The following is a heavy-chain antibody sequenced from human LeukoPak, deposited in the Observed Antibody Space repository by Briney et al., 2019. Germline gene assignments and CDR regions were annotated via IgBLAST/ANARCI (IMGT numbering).Heavy chain of an antibody. CDR2: IIPIFGTA. CDR3: ARDTGS. D-gene: IGHD3-10*01. V-gene: IGHV1-69*13. J-gene: IGHJ4*02. Sequence: ASVKVSCKASGHTSTTYAIHWVRQAPGQGLEWMGGIIPIFGTANYAQKFQGRVTITADESTSTAYMELSSLRSEDTAVYYCARDTGSWGQGTLVTVSS. CDR1: GHTSTTYA.